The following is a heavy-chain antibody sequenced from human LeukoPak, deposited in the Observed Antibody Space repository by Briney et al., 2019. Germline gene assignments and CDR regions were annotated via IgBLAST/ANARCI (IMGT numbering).Heavy chain of an antibody. V-gene: IGHV4-61*02. CDR2: IYTSGST. J-gene: IGHJ6*03. CDR1: GGSISSGSYY. CDR3: ATPVFHGSDPSLYYYYMAV. D-gene: IGHD3-10*01. Sequence: SETLSLTCTVSGGSISSGSYYWNWIRQPAGKGLEWIGRIYTSGSTNYNPSLKSRVTVSVDTSKNQFSLKLSSVTAADTAVYYCATPVFHGSDPSLYYYYMAVWGKGTTVTISS.